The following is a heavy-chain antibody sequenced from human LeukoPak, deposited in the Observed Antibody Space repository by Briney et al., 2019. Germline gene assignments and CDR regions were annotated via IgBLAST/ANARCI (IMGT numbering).Heavy chain of an antibody. V-gene: IGHV4-59*08. CDR1: GGSISSYY. CDR3: ARHKDYYYSYMDV. CDR2: IYDSVST. Sequence: PSETLSLTCTVSGGSISSYYWSWIRQPPGKGLEWIGYIYDSVSTNYNPSLESRVTISVDTSKNQFSLKLSSVTAADTAVYYCARHKDYYYSYMDVWGKGTTVTISS. J-gene: IGHJ6*03.